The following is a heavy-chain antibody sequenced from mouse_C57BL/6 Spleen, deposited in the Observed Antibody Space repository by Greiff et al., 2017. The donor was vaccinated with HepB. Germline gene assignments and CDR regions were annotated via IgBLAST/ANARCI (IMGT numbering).Heavy chain of an antibody. D-gene: IGHD4-1*01. CDR1: GYTFTSYW. J-gene: IGHJ3*01. CDR3: ARDKLGAAY. Sequence: VQLQQPGAELVKPGASVKLSCKASGYTFTSYWMQWVKQRPGQGLEWIGEIDPSDSYTNYNQKFKGKATLTVDTSSSTAYMQLSSLTSEDSAVYYCARDKLGAAYWGQGTLVTVSA. CDR2: IDPSDSYT. V-gene: IGHV1-50*01.